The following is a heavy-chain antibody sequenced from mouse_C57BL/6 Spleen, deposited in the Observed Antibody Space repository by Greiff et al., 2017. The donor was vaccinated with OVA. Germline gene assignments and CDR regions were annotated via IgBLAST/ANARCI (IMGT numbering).Heavy chain of an antibody. CDR2: IYPGDGDT. CDR3: ANENDDYDDWYFED. J-gene: IGHJ1*03. CDR1: GYAFTSSW. V-gene: IGHV1-82*01. Sequence: VQLQQSGPELVKPGASVKISCKASGYAFTSSWMNWVKQRPGQGLEWIGRIYPGDGDTNYNGKFKGKATLTADKSSSTAYMQLRSLTSEDSAVYFCANENDDYDDWYFEDWGTGTTVTVSS. D-gene: IGHD2-4*01.